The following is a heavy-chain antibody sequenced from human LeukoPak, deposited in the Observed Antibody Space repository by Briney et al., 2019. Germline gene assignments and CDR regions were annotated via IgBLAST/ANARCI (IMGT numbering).Heavy chain of an antibody. J-gene: IGHJ4*02. CDR3: ARGLHAVDY. CDR2: IYYTGST. V-gene: IGHV4-59*01. Sequence: SETLSLTCTVSGGSISSYYWSWIRQPPGKGLEWIGYIYYTGSTNYNPSLKSRVTISVDTSKNQFSLELSSVTAADTAVYYCARGLHAVDYWGQGTLVTVSS. CDR1: GGSISSYY.